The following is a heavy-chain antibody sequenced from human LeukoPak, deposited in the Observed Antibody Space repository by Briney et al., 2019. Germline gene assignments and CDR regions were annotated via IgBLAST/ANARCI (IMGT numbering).Heavy chain of an antibody. CDR2: FDPEDGET. V-gene: IGHV1-24*01. CDR1: GYTLTELS. Sequence: GASVKVSCKVSGYTLTELSMHWVRQGPGKGLEWMGGFDPEDGETIYAQKFQGRVTMTEDTSTDTAYMELSSLRSEDTAVYYCATDYYDSSGYGNFDYWGQGTLVTVSS. D-gene: IGHD3-22*01. CDR3: ATDYYDSSGYGNFDY. J-gene: IGHJ4*02.